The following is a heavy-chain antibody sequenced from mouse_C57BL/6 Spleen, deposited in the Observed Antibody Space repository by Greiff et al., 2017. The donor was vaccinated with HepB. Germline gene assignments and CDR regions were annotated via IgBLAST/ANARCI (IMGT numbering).Heavy chain of an antibody. V-gene: IGHV1-15*01. Sequence: VQLQQSGAELVRPGASVTLSCKASGYTFTDYEMHWVKQTHVHGLEWIGAIDPETGGTAYNQKFKGKAILTADKSSITAYMELRSLTSEDSAVYYCTRHGYWGQGTTLTVSS. CDR1: GYTFTDYE. J-gene: IGHJ2*01. CDR2: IDPETGGT. CDR3: TRHGY.